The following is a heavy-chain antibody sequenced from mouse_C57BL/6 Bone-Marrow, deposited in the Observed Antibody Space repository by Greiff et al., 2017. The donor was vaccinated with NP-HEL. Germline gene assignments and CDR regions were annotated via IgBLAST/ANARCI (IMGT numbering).Heavy chain of an antibody. CDR2: IYPGDGDT. D-gene: IGHD1-1*01. J-gene: IGHJ2*01. CDR3: ARLGTTVVATHYFDY. V-gene: IGHV1-80*01. CDR1: GYAFSRYW. Sequence: VQLVESGAELVKPGASVKISCKASGYAFSRYWMNWVKQRPGKGLEWIGQIYPGDGDTNYNGKFKGKATLTADKSSSTAYMQLSSLTSEDSAVYFCARLGTTVVATHYFDYWGQGTTLTVSS.